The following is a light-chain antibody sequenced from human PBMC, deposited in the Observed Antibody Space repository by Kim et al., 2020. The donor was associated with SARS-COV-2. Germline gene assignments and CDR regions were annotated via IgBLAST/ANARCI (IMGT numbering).Light chain of an antibody. Sequence: APGTSPSLASRPTHRVTSNSLAWYQHKPGHAPRLLIYAAYIRATGIPDRFSGSGSGTDFTLTISRLEPEDFAVYFCQQYGGSPLTFGPGTKVDIK. CDR3: QQYGGSPLT. V-gene: IGKV3-20*01. CDR1: HRVTSNS. J-gene: IGKJ3*01. CDR2: AAY.